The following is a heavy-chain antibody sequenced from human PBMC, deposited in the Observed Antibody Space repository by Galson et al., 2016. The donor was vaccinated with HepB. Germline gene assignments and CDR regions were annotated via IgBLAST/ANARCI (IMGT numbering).Heavy chain of an antibody. D-gene: IGHD1-7*01. V-gene: IGHV3-7*01. CDR1: GFTFSNYA. CDR2: IKQDGSEE. Sequence: SLRLSCAASGFTFSNYAMSWVRQAPGKGLEWVADIKQDGSEEYYVDSVKGRFAISRDNARNSLYLQMNSLRAEDTAVYFCARDTGVSRTDDWSFDLWGRGSQVTVSS. CDR3: ARDTGVSRTDDWSFDL. J-gene: IGHJ2*01.